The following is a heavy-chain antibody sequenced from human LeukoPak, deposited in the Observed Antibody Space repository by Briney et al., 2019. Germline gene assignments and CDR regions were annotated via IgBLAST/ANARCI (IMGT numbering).Heavy chain of an antibody. CDR2: ISSSSSTI. Sequence: PGGSLRLSCAASGFTFSSYSMNWVRQAPGKGLEWVSYISSSSSTIYYADSVKGRFTISRDNAKNSLYLQMNSLRAEDTAVYYCARDGDYDFWSGSYTTRLNWFDPWGQGTLVTVSS. CDR3: ARDGDYDFWSGSYTTRLNWFDP. D-gene: IGHD3-3*01. J-gene: IGHJ5*02. CDR1: GFTFSSYS. V-gene: IGHV3-48*04.